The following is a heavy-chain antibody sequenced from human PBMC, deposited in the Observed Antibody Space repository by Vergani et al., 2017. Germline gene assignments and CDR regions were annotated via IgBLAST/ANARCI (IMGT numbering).Heavy chain of an antibody. V-gene: IGHV1-18*01. CDR3: ARDFAGECNSDRCYTGGL. D-gene: IGHD2/OR15-2a*01. CDR2: NTAYNGDP. J-gene: IGHJ4*02. CDR1: CYTFTAYG. Sequence: QVQLVQSGAEMKKPGASVKVSCKASCYTFTAYGISWVRQAPGQGLEWLGWNTAYNGDPKYTRRLQDRITLTTDPSPATVYLELRSLGSDDTAVYYCARDFAGECNSDRCYTGGLWGQGTLVTVSS.